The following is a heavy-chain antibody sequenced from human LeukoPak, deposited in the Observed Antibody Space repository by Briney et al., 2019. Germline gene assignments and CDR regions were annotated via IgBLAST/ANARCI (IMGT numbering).Heavy chain of an antibody. CDR1: LVTLCGSA. CDR3: AKEVIVGATRGNWFDP. CDR2: ISGSGGST. Sequence: GSLRVSPAAPLVTLCGSAIRWGSAAPGERRGWGSDISGSGGSTYYADSVKGRFTIPRDNSKNTLYLQMNSLRAEDTAVYYCAKEVIVGATRGNWFDPWGQGTLVTVSS. V-gene: IGHV3-23*01. J-gene: IGHJ5*02. D-gene: IGHD1-26*01.